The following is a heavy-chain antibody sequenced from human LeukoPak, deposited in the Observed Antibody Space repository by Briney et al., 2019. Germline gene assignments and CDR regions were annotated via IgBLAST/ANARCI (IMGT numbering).Heavy chain of an antibody. CDR3: ASRLIAAAGKIVDY. CDR1: GGSISSGSYY. V-gene: IGHV4-61*02. J-gene: IGHJ4*02. CDR2: IYTSGST. Sequence: PSQTLSLTCTVSGGSISSGSYYWSWIRQPAGKGLEWIGRIYTSGSTNYNPSLKSRVTISVDTSKNQFSLKLSSVTAADTAVYYCASRLIAAAGKIVDYWGQGTLVTVSS. D-gene: IGHD6-13*01.